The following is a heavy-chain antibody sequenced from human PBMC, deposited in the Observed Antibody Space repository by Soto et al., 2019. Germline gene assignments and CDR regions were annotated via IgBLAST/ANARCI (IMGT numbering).Heavy chain of an antibody. CDR3: ARDRLGGFDP. J-gene: IGHJ5*02. V-gene: IGHV3-48*03. CDR2: ISSSGSTI. CDR1: GFTFSSYE. Sequence: GGSLRLSCAASGFTFSSYEMNWVRQAPGKGLEWVSYISSSGSTIYYADSVKGRFTISRDNAKNSLYLQMNSLRAEDTAVYYCARDRLGGFDPWGQGTLVTVSS. D-gene: IGHD6-25*01.